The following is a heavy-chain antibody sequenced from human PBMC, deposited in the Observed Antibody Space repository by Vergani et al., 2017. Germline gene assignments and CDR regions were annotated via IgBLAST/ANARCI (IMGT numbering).Heavy chain of an antibody. CDR2: VSGSSATP. CDR3: AKGGGGYSSSLYYYYMDV. CDR1: GFSFPGYA. J-gene: IGHJ6*03. V-gene: IGHV3-23*01. Sequence: EVQLLESGGGLVQPGGSLRLSCEASGFSFPGYAMSWVRQAPGKGLEWVSSVSGSSATPYYADSVKGRFIISRDNSKNTLYLQMNSLRAEDTAVYYCAKGGGGYSSSLYYYYMDVWGKGTTVTVSS. D-gene: IGHD6-6*01.